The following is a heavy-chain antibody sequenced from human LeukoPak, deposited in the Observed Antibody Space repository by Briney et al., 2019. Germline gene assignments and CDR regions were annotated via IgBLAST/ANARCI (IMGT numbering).Heavy chain of an antibody. V-gene: IGHV3-53*01. D-gene: IGHD1-14*01. CDR2: IYSGGTT. Sequence: PGGSLRLSCAASGFSVSSSYMCWVRQAPGKGLEWVSVIYSGGTTYYADSVEGRFTISRDNSKNTLDLQMNSLRAEDTAVYYCAKEGRISPYKYYFDYWGQGTLVTVSS. CDR1: GFSVSSSY. J-gene: IGHJ4*02. CDR3: AKEGRISPYKYYFDY.